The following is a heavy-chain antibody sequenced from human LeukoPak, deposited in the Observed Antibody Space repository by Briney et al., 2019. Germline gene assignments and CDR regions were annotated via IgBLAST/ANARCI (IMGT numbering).Heavy chain of an antibody. CDR1: GFTFSSAW. CDR3: ARGPTNGQAFDY. Sequence: GGSRRLSCAGSGFTFSSAWMSWVRQAPGKGLEWVASIREDGSQKISVDSVRGRFNISRDNAKNSVYLQMDSLRAEDTAVYYCARGPTNGQAFDYWGQGTLVSVSS. CDR2: IREDGSQK. V-gene: IGHV3-7*01. J-gene: IGHJ4*02. D-gene: IGHD2-8*01.